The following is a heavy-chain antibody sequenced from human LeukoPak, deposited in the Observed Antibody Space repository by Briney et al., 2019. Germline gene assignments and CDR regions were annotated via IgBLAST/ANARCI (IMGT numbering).Heavy chain of an antibody. CDR2: IIPIFGTA. J-gene: IGHJ5*02. D-gene: IGHD4-23*01. V-gene: IGHV1-69*05. CDR1: GGTFSSYA. Sequence: ASVKVSCKASGGTFSSYAISWVRQAPGQGLEWMGGIIPIFGTANYAQKFQGRVTITTDESTSTAYMELSSLRSEDTAVYYCARDLDYGGNGWFDPWGQGTLVTVSS. CDR3: ARDLDYGGNGWFDP.